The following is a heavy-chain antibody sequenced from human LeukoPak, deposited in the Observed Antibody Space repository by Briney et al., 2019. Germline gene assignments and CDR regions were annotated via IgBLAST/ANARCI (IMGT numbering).Heavy chain of an antibody. CDR2: INWNGGST. V-gene: IGHV3-20*04. J-gene: IGHJ5*02. CDR3: ARGNYYDSSGNWFDP. Sequence: PGGSLRLSCAASGFTFDDYCMSWVRQAPGKGLEWVSGINWNGGSTGYADSVKGRFTISRDNAKNSLYLQMNSLRAEDTALYYCARGNYYDSSGNWFDPWGQGTLVTVSS. CDR1: GFTFDDYC. D-gene: IGHD3-22*01.